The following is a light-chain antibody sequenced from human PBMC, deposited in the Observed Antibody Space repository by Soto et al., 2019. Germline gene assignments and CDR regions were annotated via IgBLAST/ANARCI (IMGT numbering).Light chain of an antibody. CDR1: QSISSS. J-gene: IGKJ1*01. CDR2: DAS. CDR3: QQYSTYST. Sequence: DIQRTHTPFTPSASVGDRVTLTCRASQSISSSLAWYQQKPGKAPKLLIYDASNLESGVPSIFSGSGSGTEFTLTISSLPPDNFATYYCQQYSTYSTFGQGTKVDI. V-gene: IGKV1-5*01.